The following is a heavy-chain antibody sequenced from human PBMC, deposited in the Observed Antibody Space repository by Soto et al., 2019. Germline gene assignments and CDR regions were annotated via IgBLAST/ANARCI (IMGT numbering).Heavy chain of an antibody. CDR3: ARLGAYHGSASSGGYYFDS. Sequence: QVQLVQSGAEVKKPGSSVKVSCEASGGTFSGYPVSWVRQAPGQGLEWMGGIIPIVGTANYAQKFQGRITWTADNSTRTVYWGLSCLRSEVESVYYCARLGAYHGSASSGGYYFDSWGQGTLVTVSS. J-gene: IGHJ4*02. V-gene: IGHV1-69*06. CDR1: GGTFSGYP. D-gene: IGHD3-10*01. CDR2: IIPIVGTA.